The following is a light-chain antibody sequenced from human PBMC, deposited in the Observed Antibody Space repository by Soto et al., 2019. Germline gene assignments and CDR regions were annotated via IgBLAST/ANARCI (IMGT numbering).Light chain of an antibody. CDR2: EVS. Sequence: QSALTQPASVSGSPGQSITISCTGTSSDVGSYNLVSWYQQHPGKAPKLMIYEVSKRPSGVSNRFSGSKSGNTASLTISGLQAEDEADYYCCSYVAYVVFGGGTKLTVL. J-gene: IGLJ2*01. V-gene: IGLV2-23*02. CDR1: SSDVGSYNL. CDR3: CSYVAYVV.